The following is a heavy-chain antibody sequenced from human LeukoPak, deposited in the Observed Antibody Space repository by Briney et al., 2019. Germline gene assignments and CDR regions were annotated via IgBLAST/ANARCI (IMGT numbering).Heavy chain of an antibody. CDR1: GYTFTSYY. J-gene: IGHJ4*02. CDR3: ARGTSTVVTEYYFDY. Sequence: ASVKVSCKASGYTFTSYYMHWVRQAPGQGLEWMGIINPSGGSTSYAQKFQGRVTMTRDTSTSTVYMELSSLRSEDTAVYYCARGTSTVVTEYYFDYWGRGTLVTVSS. CDR2: INPSGGST. D-gene: IGHD4-23*01. V-gene: IGHV1-46*01.